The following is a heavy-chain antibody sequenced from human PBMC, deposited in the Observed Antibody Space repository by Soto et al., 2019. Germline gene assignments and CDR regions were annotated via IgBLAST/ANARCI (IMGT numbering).Heavy chain of an antibody. J-gene: IGHJ6*02. D-gene: IGHD2-21*01. CDR3: ASIGVYYYYGMDV. CDR2: IYYSGST. V-gene: IGHV4-39*01. Sequence: SETLSLTCTVSGGSISSSSYYWGWIRQPPGKGLEWIGSIYYSGSTYYNPSLESRVTISVDTSKNQFSLKLSSVTAADTAVYYCASIGVYYYYGMDVWGQGPTVTVYS. CDR1: GGSISSSSYY.